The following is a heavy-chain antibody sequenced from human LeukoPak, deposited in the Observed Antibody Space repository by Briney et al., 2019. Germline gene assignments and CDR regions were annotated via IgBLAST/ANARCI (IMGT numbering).Heavy chain of an antibody. Sequence: PGGSLRLSCAASGFTFSSYAMHWVRQAPGKGLEWVAVISYDGSNKYYADSVKGRYTISRDNSKNTLYLQMNSLRAEDTAVYYCARGEPLPFGGLDYWGQGTLVTVSS. V-gene: IGHV3-30-3*01. CDR1: GFTFSSYA. D-gene: IGHD3-10*01. CDR2: ISYDGSNK. J-gene: IGHJ4*02. CDR3: ARGEPLPFGGLDY.